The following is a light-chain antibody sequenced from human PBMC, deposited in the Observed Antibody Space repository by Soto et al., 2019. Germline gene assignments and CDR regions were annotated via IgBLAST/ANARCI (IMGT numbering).Light chain of an antibody. CDR3: CSYAGSYTWV. J-gene: IGLJ1*01. CDR1: SSDVGGYNY. Sequence: QSALTQPRSVSGSPGQSVTISCTGTSSDVGGYNYVSWYQQHPGKAPNLMIYXVSXRXXXXXDXXXGSKSGNTASLTISGLQAEDEADYYCCSYAGSYTWVFGTGTKLTVL. V-gene: IGLV2-11*01. CDR2: XVS.